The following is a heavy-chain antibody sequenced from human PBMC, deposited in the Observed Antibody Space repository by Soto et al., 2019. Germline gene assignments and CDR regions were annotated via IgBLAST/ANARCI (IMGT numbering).Heavy chain of an antibody. CDR2: IIPIFGTA. J-gene: IGHJ6*02. CDR3: ASLPYKDATDYYYYGMDV. Sequence: ASVKVSCKASGGTFSSYAISWVRQAPGQGLEWMGGIIPIFGTANYAQKFQGRVTITADESTSTAYMELSSLRSEDTAVYYCASLPYKDATDYYYYGMDVWGQGTTVTVSS. CDR1: GGTFSSYA. V-gene: IGHV1-69*13. D-gene: IGHD1-20*01.